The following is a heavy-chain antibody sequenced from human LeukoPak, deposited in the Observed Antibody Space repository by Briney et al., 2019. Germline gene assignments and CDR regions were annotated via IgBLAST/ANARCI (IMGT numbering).Heavy chain of an antibody. CDR3: ARGRLQQLALFDY. D-gene: IGHD6-13*01. CDR1: GGTFSSYS. J-gene: IGHJ4*02. V-gene: IGHV1-69*05. CDR2: IIPIVGTA. Sequence: ASVKVSCKASGGTFSSYSISWVRQAPGQGLEWMGGIIPIVGTANYAQKFQGRVTITTDESTSTAYMELSSLRSEDTAVYYCARGRLQQLALFDYWGQGTLVTVSS.